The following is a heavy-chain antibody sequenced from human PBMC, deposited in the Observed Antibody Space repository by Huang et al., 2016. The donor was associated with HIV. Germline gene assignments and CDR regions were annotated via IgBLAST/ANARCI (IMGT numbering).Heavy chain of an antibody. V-gene: IGHV1-24*01. CDR2: FAPEHGET. CDR3: AAGYDTYYDI. Sequence: QVQLVQSGAEVKKPGASVKVSCKVSGYTLTELSIHGVRQAPGKGLEWMGGFAPEHGETSYAQNFQGRVTMTEDTSTDTAYMELHSLRPEDTAVYYCAAGYDTYYDIWGQGTMVIASS. J-gene: IGHJ3*02. CDR1: GYTLTELS. D-gene: IGHD2-21*01.